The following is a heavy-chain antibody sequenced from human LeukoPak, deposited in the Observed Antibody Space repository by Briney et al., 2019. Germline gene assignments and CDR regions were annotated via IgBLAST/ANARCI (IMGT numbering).Heavy chain of an antibody. V-gene: IGHV4-39*07. CDR2: IYYSGST. CDR1: GGSISSSSYY. CDR3: ARTRYDYVWGTPYYYMDV. D-gene: IGHD3-16*01. Sequence: SETLSLTCTVSGGSISSSSYYWGWIRQPPGKGLEWIGTIYYSGSTFYNPSLKSRVTISVDTSKNQFSLKLSSVTAADTAVYYCARTRYDYVWGTPYYYMDVWGKGTTVTVSS. J-gene: IGHJ6*03.